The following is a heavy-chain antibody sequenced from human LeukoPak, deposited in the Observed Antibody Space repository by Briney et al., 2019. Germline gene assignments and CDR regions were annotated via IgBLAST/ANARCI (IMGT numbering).Heavy chain of an antibody. CDR1: GGSISSSNW. Sequence: KPSGTLSLTCAVSGGSISSSNWWSWVRQPPGKGLEWIGYIYYSGSTNYNPSLKSRVTISVDTSKNQFSLKLSSVTAADTAVYYCARGPHYYDSSGYYYWWFDPWGQGTLVTVSS. D-gene: IGHD3-22*01. CDR3: ARGPHYYDSSGYYYWWFDP. V-gene: IGHV4-4*02. J-gene: IGHJ5*02. CDR2: IYYSGST.